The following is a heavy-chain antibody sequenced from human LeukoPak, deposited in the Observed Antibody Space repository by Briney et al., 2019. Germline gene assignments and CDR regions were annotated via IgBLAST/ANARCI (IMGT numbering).Heavy chain of an antibody. J-gene: IGHJ4*02. CDR3: ARVVGKYSSSWYY. CDR1: GGSICSYY. D-gene: IGHD6-13*01. Sequence: SETLSLTCTVSGGSICSYYWSWIRQPPGKGLEWIGYIYYSGSTKYNPSLKSRVSISVDTSKNQFSLKLRSVTAADTAVYYCARVVGKYSSSWYYWGQGTLVTVSS. CDR2: IYYSGST. V-gene: IGHV4-59*12.